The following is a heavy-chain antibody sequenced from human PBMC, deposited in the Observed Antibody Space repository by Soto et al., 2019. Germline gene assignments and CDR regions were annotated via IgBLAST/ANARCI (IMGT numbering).Heavy chain of an antibody. V-gene: IGHV4-39*01. CDR3: ARRSDCSDGSCPIGY. D-gene: IGHD2-15*01. CDR2: FYYSGRT. Sequence: PSETLSLTCTVSGDSISSSSTYYWGWIRQPPGKGLEWIGSFYYSGRTYYNPSLKSRVAISVDTSKNQFSLKLSSVTAADTAVYYCARRSDCSDGSCPIGYWGQGALVTVSS. J-gene: IGHJ4*02. CDR1: GDSISSSSTYY.